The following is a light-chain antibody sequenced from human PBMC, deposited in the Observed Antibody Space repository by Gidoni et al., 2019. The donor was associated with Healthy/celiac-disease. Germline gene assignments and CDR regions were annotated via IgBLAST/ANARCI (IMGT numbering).Light chain of an antibody. CDR3: CSYAGSYTYV. V-gene: IGLV2-11*01. CDR2: DVS. J-gene: IGLJ1*01. CDR1: SSDVGGYNY. Sequence: QSALTQPRSVSRSPGQSVTISCPGTSSDVGGYNYVSRYQHHPGKAPKLLIYDVSKRPSGVPDRFSGSKSGNTASLTISGLQAEDESDYYCCSYAGSYTYVFGTGTKVTVL.